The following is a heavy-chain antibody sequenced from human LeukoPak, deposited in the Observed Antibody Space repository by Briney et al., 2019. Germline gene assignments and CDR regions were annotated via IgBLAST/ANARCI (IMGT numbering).Heavy chain of an antibody. CDR1: GFTFSSYG. CDR2: ISYDGSNK. D-gene: IGHD2-2*02. CDR3: AKVEGGYCSSTSCYRYFDY. V-gene: IGHV3-30*18. J-gene: IGHJ4*02. Sequence: PGGSLRLSCAASGFTFSSYGMHWVRQAPGKGLEWVAVISYDGSNKYYADSVKGRFTISRDNSKNTLYLQMNSLRAEDTAVYYCAKVEGGYCSSTSCYRYFDYWGQGTLVTVSS.